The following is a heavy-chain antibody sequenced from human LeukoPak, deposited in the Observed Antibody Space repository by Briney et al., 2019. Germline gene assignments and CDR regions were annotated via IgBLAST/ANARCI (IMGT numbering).Heavy chain of an antibody. D-gene: IGHD5-12*01. Sequence: GGSLRLSCAASGFTFSSYGMHWVRQAPGRGLEWVAFISDDGLKKYYADSVKGQFTISRDNSKNALYLQMNSLRAEDTAVYYCARGPSGYHNTGGQGTLVTVSS. CDR1: GFTFSSYG. CDR3: ARGPSGYHNT. V-gene: IGHV3-30*03. CDR2: ISDDGLKK. J-gene: IGHJ4*02.